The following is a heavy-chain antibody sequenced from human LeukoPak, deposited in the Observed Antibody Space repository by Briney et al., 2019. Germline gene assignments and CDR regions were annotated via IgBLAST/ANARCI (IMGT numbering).Heavy chain of an antibody. CDR1: GGTFSSYA. CDR2: IIPIFGTA. CDR3: ARVLVVPAAMPTNFDY. J-gene: IGHJ4*02. V-gene: IGHV1-69*06. D-gene: IGHD2-2*01. Sequence: SVKVSCKASGGTFSSYAISWVRQAPGQGLEWMGGIIPIFGTANYAQKFQGRVTITADKSTSTAYMGLSSLRSEDTAVYYCARVLVVPAAMPTNFDYWGQGTLVTVSS.